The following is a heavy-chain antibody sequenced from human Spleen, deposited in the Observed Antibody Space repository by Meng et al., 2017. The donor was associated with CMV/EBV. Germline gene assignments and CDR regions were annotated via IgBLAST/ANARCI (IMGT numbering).Heavy chain of an antibody. V-gene: IGHV4-34*01. Sequence: FSDASWGWIRQSPGKRLEWIGEITHSGGTNYNPALRSRGNISVDTFKNQLSLKLSSGNAADTAVYYCAREVRIFGIVIIHRGYYFDYWGQGTLVTVSS. D-gene: IGHD3-3*01. CDR2: ITHSGGT. CDR3: AREVRIFGIVIIHRGYYFDY. J-gene: IGHJ4*02. CDR1: FSDAS.